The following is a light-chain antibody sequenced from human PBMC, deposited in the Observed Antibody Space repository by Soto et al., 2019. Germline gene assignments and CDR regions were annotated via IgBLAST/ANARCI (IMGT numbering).Light chain of an antibody. J-gene: IGKJ5*01. CDR3: QQYNNWPIT. CDR2: GAS. V-gene: IGKV3-15*01. Sequence: EIVMTQSPATLSVSPGERATLSCRASQSISNNLAWYQQQPGQTPRLLIYGASTRATGIPARFSGSGSGTEFTLTISSLQSEDFALYYCQQYNNWPITFGQGTRLEIK. CDR1: QSISNN.